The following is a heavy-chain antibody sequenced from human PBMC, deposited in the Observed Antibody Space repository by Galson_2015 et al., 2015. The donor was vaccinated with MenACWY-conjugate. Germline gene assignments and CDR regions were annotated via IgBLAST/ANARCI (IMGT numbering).Heavy chain of an antibody. V-gene: IGHV4-59*02. CDR1: SGSVSNSY. CDR3: AKGGGIAASGHNWFDP. CDR2: IYYSGTT. D-gene: IGHD6-25*01. Sequence: SETLSLTCTVSSGSVSNSYWSWIRQPPGKGLERIASIYYSGTTNYNPSLKSQVTISVDTSKNQFSLKLTSVTAADTAMYYCAKGGGIAASGHNWFDPWGQGTLVIVSS. J-gene: IGHJ5*02.